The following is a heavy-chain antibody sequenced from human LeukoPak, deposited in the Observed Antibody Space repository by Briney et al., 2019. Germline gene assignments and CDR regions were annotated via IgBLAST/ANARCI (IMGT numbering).Heavy chain of an antibody. V-gene: IGHV3-73*01. CDR2: IRSKANTYAT. CDR1: GFTFSGSA. CDR3: TRLLRYDSSWYWFDP. D-gene: IGHD3-22*01. Sequence: GGSLRLSCAASGFTFSGSAMHWVRQASGKGLEWVGRIRSKANTYATAYAASVKGRFTISRDDSKNTAYLQMNSLKTEDTAVYYSTRLLRYDSSWYWFDPWGQGTLVTVSS. J-gene: IGHJ5*02.